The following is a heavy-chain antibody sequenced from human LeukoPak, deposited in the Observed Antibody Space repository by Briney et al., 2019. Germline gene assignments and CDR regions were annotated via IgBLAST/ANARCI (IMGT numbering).Heavy chain of an antibody. V-gene: IGHV3-72*01. J-gene: IGHJ4*02. CDR2: TRSKGKNYST. CDR1: GFTLSDHD. CDR3: ASRKLGNDY. D-gene: IGHD7-27*01. Sequence: AGGSLRLSCAASGFTLSDHDMDWVRQSPGKGLDWVRRTRSKGKNYSTQYAASVQGRFTISRDDSNNLLYLQMNSLKTEDTAVYYCASRKLGNDYWGQGTLVTVSS.